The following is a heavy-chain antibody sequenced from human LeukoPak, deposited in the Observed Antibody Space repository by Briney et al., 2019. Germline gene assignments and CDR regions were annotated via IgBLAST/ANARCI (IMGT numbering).Heavy chain of an antibody. CDR2: IWYDGSNK. CDR1: GFTFSSYG. Sequence: GRSLRLSCAASGFTFSSYGMHWVRQAPGKGLEWVAVIWYDGSNKYYADSVKGRFTISRDNSKNTLYLQMNSLRAEDTAVYYCARPDCSGGSCYITEYFQHWGQGTLVTVSS. D-gene: IGHD2-15*01. CDR3: ARPDCSGGSCYITEYFQH. V-gene: IGHV3-33*01. J-gene: IGHJ1*01.